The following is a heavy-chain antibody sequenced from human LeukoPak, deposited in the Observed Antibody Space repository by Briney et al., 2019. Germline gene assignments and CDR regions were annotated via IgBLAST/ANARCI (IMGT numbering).Heavy chain of an antibody. J-gene: IGHJ4*02. CDR2: ISGSGGST. Sequence: GGSLRLSCAASGFTFSSYGMSWVRQAPGKGLEWVSAISGSGGSTYYADSVKGRFTISRDNSKNTLYLQMNSLKTEDTAVYYCTTEEVGATLYWGQGTLVTVSS. V-gene: IGHV3-23*01. CDR1: GFTFSSYG. D-gene: IGHD1-26*01. CDR3: TTEEVGATLY.